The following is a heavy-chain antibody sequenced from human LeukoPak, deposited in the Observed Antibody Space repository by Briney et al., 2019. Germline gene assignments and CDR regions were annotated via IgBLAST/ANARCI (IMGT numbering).Heavy chain of an antibody. V-gene: IGHV4-39*07. J-gene: IGHJ4*02. CDR1: GDSISSSTYY. CDR2: IYYSGST. CDR3: ATLSSGVRY. Sequence: SETLSLTCTVSGDSISSSTYYWGWIRQPPGKGLEWIGSIYYSGSTYYNPSLKSRVTISIDTSKNQFSLKLSSVTAADTAVYYCATLSSGVRYWGQGTLVTVSS. D-gene: IGHD6-19*01.